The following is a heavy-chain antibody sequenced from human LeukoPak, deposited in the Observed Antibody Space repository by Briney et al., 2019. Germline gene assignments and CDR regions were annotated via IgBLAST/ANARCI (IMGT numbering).Heavy chain of an antibody. CDR1: GGPIFSYY. V-gene: IGHV4-4*07. D-gene: IGHD3-22*01. CDR2: LYPGVGT. Sequence: SETLSLTCTVSGGPIFSYYWSWIRQTAGKGLEWIGRLYPGVGTDYNPSLKSRVTMSVDTSKKQFALKLSAVTAAYTAIYCCARLKFYDSTGYSPGHYMDVWGKGTTVTVSS. CDR3: ARLKFYDSTGYSPGHYMDV. J-gene: IGHJ6*03.